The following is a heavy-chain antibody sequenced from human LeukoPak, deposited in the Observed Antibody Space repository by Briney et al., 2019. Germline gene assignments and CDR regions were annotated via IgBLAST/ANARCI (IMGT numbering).Heavy chain of an antibody. CDR1: GYTFTGYY. CDR2: INPNSGGT. J-gene: IGHJ4*02. Sequence: VSVKVSCKASGYTFTGYYMHWVRQAPGQGLEWMGWINPNSGGTNYAQKFQGRVTMTRDTSISTAYMELSRLRSDDTAVYYCARGTNTMVLGVIIDYWGQGTLVTVSS. CDR3: ARGTNTMVLGVIIDY. D-gene: IGHD3-10*01. V-gene: IGHV1-2*02.